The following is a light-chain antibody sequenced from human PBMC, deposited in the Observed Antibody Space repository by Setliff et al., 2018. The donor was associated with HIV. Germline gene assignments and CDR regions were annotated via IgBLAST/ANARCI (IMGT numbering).Light chain of an antibody. Sequence: QSALTQPASVSGSPGQSITISCTGTSSDVGGYNYVSWYQQHPGKAPKLIIYEVRNRPSGVSNRFSGSKSGNTASLAISGLQAGDEADYYCSSYAISNTLPFGTGTKAPS. CDR2: EVR. CDR1: SSDVGGYNY. V-gene: IGLV2-14*01. J-gene: IGLJ1*01. CDR3: SSYAISNTLP.